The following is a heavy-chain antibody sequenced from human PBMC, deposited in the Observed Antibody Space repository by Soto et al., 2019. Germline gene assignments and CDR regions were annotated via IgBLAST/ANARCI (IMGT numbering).Heavy chain of an antibody. D-gene: IGHD3-3*01. V-gene: IGHV1-46*01. CDR1: GYTFTSYY. J-gene: IGHJ4*02. Sequence: EASVKVSCKASGYTFTSYYMHWVRQAPGQGLEWMGIINPSGGSTSYAQKFQGRVTMTRDTSTSTVYMELSSLRSEDTAVYYCARAGDYDFWSGYSPFGYWGQGTLVTVSS. CDR3: ARAGDYDFWSGYSPFGY. CDR2: INPSGGST.